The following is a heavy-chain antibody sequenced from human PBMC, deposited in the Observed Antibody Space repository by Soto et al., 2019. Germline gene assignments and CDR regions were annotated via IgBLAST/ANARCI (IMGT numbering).Heavy chain of an antibody. Sequence: PSETLSITCTVSGGSISSGGYYWSWIRQHPGKGLEWIGYIYYSGSTYYNPSLKSRVTISVDTSKNQFSLKLSSVTAADTAVYYCARGFLNLWFGEPLGGDIWGQGKMVTVS. CDR3: ARGFLNLWFGEPLGGDI. CDR1: GGSISSGGYY. J-gene: IGHJ3*02. V-gene: IGHV4-31*03. CDR2: IYYSGST. D-gene: IGHD3-10*01.